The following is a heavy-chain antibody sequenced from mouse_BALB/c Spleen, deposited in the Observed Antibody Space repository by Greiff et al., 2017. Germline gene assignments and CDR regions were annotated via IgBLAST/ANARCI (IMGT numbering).Heavy chain of an antibody. CDR1: GFIFISFG. J-gene: IGHJ2*01. CDR2: FSSGSSTL. V-gene: IGHV5-17*02. CDR3: ERSDDGSSPDY. D-gene: IGHD1-1*01. Sequence: LLVPGGGLLHLGGSRKLSCAASGFIFISFGFHWVRQAPKKGLEWVAYFSSGSSTLYYADKVKGRFTISRDNPKNTMFLQMTSLRSEDTAMYYYERSDDGSSPDYWGQGTTLTVSS.